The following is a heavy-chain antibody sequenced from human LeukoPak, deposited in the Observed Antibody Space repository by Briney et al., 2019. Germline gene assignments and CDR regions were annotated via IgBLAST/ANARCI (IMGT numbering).Heavy chain of an antibody. CDR3: AKARYVSGNNWFDP. CDR1: GFTFSSYG. D-gene: IGHD3-10*01. Sequence: PGRSLRLSCAASGFTFSSYGMHWVGQGPGKGLEWVAVISYVGSKTNYADSVKGRFTISRDNSKNTLYLQMNSLRAEDTAVYYCAKARYVSGNNWFDPWGEGTLVTVSS. V-gene: IGHV3-30*18. J-gene: IGHJ5*02. CDR2: ISYVGSKT.